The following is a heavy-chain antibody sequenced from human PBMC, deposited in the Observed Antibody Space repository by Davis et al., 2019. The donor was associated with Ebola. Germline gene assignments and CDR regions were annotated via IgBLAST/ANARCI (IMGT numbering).Heavy chain of an antibody. CDR2: INHSGST. CDR1: GGSFSGYY. J-gene: IGHJ6*03. V-gene: IGHV4-34*01. CDR3: ARDRGTSSYMDV. Sequence: SETLSLTCAVYGGSFSGYYWSWIRQPPGKGLEWIGEINHSGSTNYNPSLKSRVTISVDTSKNQFSLKLNSVTAADTAVYYCARDRGTSSYMDVWGKGTTVTVSS. D-gene: IGHD2-2*01.